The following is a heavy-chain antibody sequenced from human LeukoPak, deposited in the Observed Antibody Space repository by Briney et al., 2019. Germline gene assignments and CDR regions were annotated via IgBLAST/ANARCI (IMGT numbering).Heavy chain of an antibody. CDR3: ARLGSDYDILTGYYSTYHFDY. Sequence: SETLSLTCTVSGGSISSGSYYWGWIRQPPGKGLEWIGNIYYTGSTFYNPSLKSRVTISVDTSKNQFSLKMSSVTAADTAVYYCARLGSDYDILTGYYSTYHFDYWGQGTLVTVSS. D-gene: IGHD3-9*01. V-gene: IGHV4-39*01. CDR2: IYYTGST. CDR1: GGSISSGSYY. J-gene: IGHJ4*02.